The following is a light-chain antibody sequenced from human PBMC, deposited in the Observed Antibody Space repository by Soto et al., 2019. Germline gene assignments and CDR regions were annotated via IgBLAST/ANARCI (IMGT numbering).Light chain of an antibody. V-gene: IGKV3-15*01. Sequence: ETLLTQSPATLSMSPGETATLSCRASQSVSNSLAWYRQRPGQPPSLLIYATSTRATGVPAMFTGSGSGTEFTLTISSLQSEDFAVYYCHQYYDWTPWTFGQGTKVEI. CDR1: QSVSNS. J-gene: IGKJ1*01. CDR3: HQYYDWTPWT. CDR2: ATS.